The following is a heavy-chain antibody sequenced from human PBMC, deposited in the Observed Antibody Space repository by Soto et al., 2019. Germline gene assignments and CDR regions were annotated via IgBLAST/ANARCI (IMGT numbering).Heavy chain of an antibody. CDR1: GFTFRNAW. D-gene: IGHD6-13*01. V-gene: IGHV3-15*01. Sequence: EEQLVESGGGLVKPGGSLRLSCAASGFTFRNAWMTWVRQTPGKGLEWVGRIKGISDGETTDYAAPVKGSFTISRDDSKDILYLEMNSLKSGDTGVYYCTRVGPSNWEGLAVWGAGTTVTVSS. J-gene: IGHJ6*04. CDR2: IKGISDGETT. CDR3: TRVGPSNWEGLAV.